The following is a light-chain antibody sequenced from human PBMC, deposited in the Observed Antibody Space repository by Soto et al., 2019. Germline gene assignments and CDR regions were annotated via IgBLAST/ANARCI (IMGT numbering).Light chain of an antibody. V-gene: IGKV3-15*01. CDR3: QRYNNWPLT. Sequence: TQSPATLSLSPGERATLSCRASQSIHTSLAWYQQKPGQPPRLVVYDTSARATGVPARFSGSRSGQEFTLTINSLQSEDFVMYYCQRYNNWPLTFGGGNKV. J-gene: IGKJ4*01. CDR1: QSIHTS. CDR2: DTS.